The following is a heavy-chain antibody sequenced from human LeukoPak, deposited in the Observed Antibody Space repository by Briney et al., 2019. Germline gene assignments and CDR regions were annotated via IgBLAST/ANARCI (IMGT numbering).Heavy chain of an antibody. CDR2: ISSSGSTI. D-gene: IGHD3-10*01. J-gene: IGHJ4*02. CDR3: AKDMAAYYYASGNIDY. Sequence: GGSLRLSCAASGFTFSDYYMSWIRQAPGKGLEWVSYISSSGSTIYYADSVKGRFTISRDNSKNSLYLQMNSLRAEDTALYYCAKDMAAYYYASGNIDYWGQGTLVTVSS. V-gene: IGHV3-11*01. CDR1: GFTFSDYY.